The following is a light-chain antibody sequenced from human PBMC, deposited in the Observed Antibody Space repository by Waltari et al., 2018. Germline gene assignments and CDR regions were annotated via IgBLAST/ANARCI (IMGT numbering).Light chain of an antibody. CDR2: GAS. V-gene: IGKV3-20*01. CDR1: QSVTSSY. CDR3: QQYGSSPYT. J-gene: IGKJ2*01. Sequence: DIVLTQSPGTLYLSPGERATLSCRASQSVTSSYLAWYQQKPGQAPRLLIYGASSRATGIPDRVSGSGSGTDFTLTISRLEPEDFAVYYCQQYGSSPYTFGQGTKLEI.